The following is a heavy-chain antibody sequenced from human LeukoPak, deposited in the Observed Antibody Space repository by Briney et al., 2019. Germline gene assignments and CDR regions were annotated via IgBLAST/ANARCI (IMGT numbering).Heavy chain of an antibody. CDR2: ISGSGGST. CDR3: AVSWSGYYDYYFDY. J-gene: IGHJ4*02. D-gene: IGHD3-3*01. Sequence: GGSLRLSCAASGFTFTTYVMSWVRQAPGKGLEWVSAISGSGGSTYYADSVKGRFTISRDNSKNTLYLQMNSLRAEDTAVYYCAVSWSGYYDYYFDYWGQGTLVTVSS. CDR1: GFTFTTYV. V-gene: IGHV3-23*01.